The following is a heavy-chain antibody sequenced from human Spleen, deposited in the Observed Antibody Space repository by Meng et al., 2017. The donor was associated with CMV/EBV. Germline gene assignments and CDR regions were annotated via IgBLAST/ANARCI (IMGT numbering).Heavy chain of an antibody. CDR3: ARQKCVGLVVSGCSTSFDY. V-gene: IGHV1-46*01. Sequence: ASVKVSCKASGYTFTNYYMHWVRQAPGQGLEWMGIINPSGGSTTYVQRFQGRVTMTRDTSTSTVYMELRGLRSDDTAVYYCARQKCVGLVVSGCSTSFDYWGQGTLVTVSS. CDR1: GYTFTNYY. J-gene: IGHJ4*02. CDR2: INPSGGST. D-gene: IGHD2-2*02.